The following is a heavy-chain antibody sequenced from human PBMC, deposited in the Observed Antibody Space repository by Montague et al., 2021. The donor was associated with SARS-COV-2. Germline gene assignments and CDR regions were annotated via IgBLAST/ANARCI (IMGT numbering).Heavy chain of an antibody. CDR1: GGSISSTTYR. Sequence: SKTLSLTCTVSGGSISSTTYRWGWIRQPPGKGLEWIGFIYYSGTTFYNPSLKSRISMSVDTPKSQFSLNLTSVTAADTAVYYCARHSGSSLDSWGQGILVTVSS. V-gene: IGHV4-39*01. D-gene: IGHD6-13*01. CDR3: ARHSGSSLDS. CDR2: IYYSGTT. J-gene: IGHJ4*02.